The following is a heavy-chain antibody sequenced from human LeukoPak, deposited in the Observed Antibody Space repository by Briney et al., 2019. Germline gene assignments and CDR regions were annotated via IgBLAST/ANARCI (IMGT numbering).Heavy chain of an antibody. Sequence: SETLSLTCTVSGGSISSYYWSWIRQPPGKGLEWIGYIYYSGSTNYNPSLKSRVTISVDTSKNQFSLKLSSVTAADTAVYYCARDRCSSTSCYSLDAFDIWGQGTMVTVSS. CDR1: GGSISSYY. D-gene: IGHD2-2*01. CDR2: IYYSGST. J-gene: IGHJ3*02. CDR3: ARDRCSSTSCYSLDAFDI. V-gene: IGHV4-59*12.